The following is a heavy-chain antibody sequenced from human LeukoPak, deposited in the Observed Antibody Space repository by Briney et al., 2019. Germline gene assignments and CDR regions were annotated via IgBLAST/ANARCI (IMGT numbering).Heavy chain of an antibody. CDR3: ARHEKTGGFDY. CDR1: GGSISSYY. CDR2: IYYSGST. Sequence: SETLSLTCTVSGGSISSYYWSWIRQPPGKGLEWIGYIYYSGSTNYNPSLKSRVTISVDTSKNQFSLKLSSVTAADTAVYYCARHEKTGGFDYWGQGTLVTVSS. V-gene: IGHV4-59*08. J-gene: IGHJ4*02. D-gene: IGHD3-10*01.